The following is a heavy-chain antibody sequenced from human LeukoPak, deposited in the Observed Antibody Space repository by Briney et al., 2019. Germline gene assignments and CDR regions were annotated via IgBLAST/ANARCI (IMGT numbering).Heavy chain of an antibody. V-gene: IGHV4-34*01. CDR2: INHSGST. D-gene: IGHD2-2*01. CDR3: ARGPCSSTSCYSAY. J-gene: IGHJ4*02. CDR1: GGSFSGYY. Sequence: SETLSLTCAVYGGSFSGYYWSWIRQPPGKGLEWIGEINHSGSTNYNPSLKSRVTISVDTSKNQFSLRLSSVTAADTAVYYCARGPCSSTSCYSAYWGQGTLVTVSS.